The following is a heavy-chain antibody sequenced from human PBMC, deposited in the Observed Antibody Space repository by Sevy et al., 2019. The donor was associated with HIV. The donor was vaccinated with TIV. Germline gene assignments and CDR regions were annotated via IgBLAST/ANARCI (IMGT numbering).Heavy chain of an antibody. V-gene: IGHV1-18*01. CDR3: ARTVVGATEYFDY. CDR1: GYIFTSYG. J-gene: IGHJ4*02. Sequence: ASVKVSCKASGYIFTSYGISWVRQAPGQGHEWMGWISAYNGNTNYAQRLQGRVTMTTDTSTSTAYMELRSLRSDDTAVYYCARTVVGATEYFDYWGQGTLVTVSS. CDR2: ISAYNGNT. D-gene: IGHD1-26*01.